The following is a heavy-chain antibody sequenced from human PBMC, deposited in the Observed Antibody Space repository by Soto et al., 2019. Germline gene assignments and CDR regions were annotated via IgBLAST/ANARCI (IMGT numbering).Heavy chain of an antibody. V-gene: IGHV3-33*01. CDR3: ARSKYCAGGDCYPYYFDS. CDR1: GFTFSKFG. J-gene: IGHJ4*02. D-gene: IGHD2-8*02. CDR2: IWYDGSNK. Sequence: GGSLRLSCAASGFTFSKFGMHWVRQTPGKGLEWVAVIWYDGSNKYYADSVKGRFTISRDNSKSALYLQMNSLSAEDTAVYYCARSKYCAGGDCYPYYFDSWGQGTLVTVSS.